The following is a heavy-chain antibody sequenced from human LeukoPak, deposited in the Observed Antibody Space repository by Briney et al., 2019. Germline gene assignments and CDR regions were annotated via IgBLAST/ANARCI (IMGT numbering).Heavy chain of an antibody. CDR1: GYTFTGYY. J-gene: IGHJ4*02. CDR3: ARDGVVVAATKLDY. CDR2: INPNSGGT. V-gene: IGHV1-2*02. D-gene: IGHD2-15*01. Sequence: ASVKVSCKASGYTFTGYYMHWVRQAPGQGLEWMGWINPNSGGTNYAQKFQGRVTMTRDTSISTAYMELSRLRSDDTAEYYCARDGVVVAATKLDYWGQGTLVTVSS.